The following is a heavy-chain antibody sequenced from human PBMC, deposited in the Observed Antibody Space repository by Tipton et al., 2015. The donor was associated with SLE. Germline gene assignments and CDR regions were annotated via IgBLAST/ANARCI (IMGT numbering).Heavy chain of an antibody. Sequence: TLSLTCAVSGGSISSGGYSWSWIRQPPGKGLEWIAYIYDGGSTYYNPSLKSRVTISVDTSKNQFSLKVSSVTAADTAVYYCARTYYDILTGYPQDAFDIWGQGTMVTVSS. CDR3: ARTYYDILTGYPQDAFDI. D-gene: IGHD3-9*01. CDR1: GGSISSGGYS. CDR2: IYDGGST. J-gene: IGHJ3*02. V-gene: IGHV4-30-2*01.